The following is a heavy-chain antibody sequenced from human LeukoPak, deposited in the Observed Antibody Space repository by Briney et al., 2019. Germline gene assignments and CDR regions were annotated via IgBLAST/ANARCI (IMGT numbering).Heavy chain of an antibody. V-gene: IGHV4-34*01. J-gene: IGHJ5*02. Sequence: SETLSLTCAVYGGSYSGYYWSWIRQPPGKGLEWIGEINHSGSTNYNPSLKSRVIISVDTSKNQFSLKLSSVTAADTAVYYCARLRYLGYCSSTSCYPWGQGTLVTVSS. CDR3: ARLRYLGYCSSTSCYP. D-gene: IGHD2-2*01. CDR2: INHSGST. CDR1: GGSYSGYY.